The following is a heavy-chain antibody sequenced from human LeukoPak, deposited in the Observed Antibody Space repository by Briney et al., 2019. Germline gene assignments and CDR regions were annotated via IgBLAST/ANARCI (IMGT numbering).Heavy chain of an antibody. V-gene: IGHV3-30*02. D-gene: IGHD3-22*01. CDR2: IRYDGSNK. Sequence: PGGSLRLSCAASGFTFSSYGMHWVRQAPGKGLEWVAFIRYDGSNKYYADSVKGRFTISRDNSKNTLYLQMNSLRAEDTAVYYCAKGADSSGYYPSYYYYYMDVWGKGTTVTISS. J-gene: IGHJ6*03. CDR3: AKGADSSGYYPSYYYYYMDV. CDR1: GFTFSSYG.